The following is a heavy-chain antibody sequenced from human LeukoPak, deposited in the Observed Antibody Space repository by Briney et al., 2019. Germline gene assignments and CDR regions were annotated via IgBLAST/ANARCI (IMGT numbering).Heavy chain of an antibody. J-gene: IGHJ4*02. V-gene: IGHV3-23*01. D-gene: IGHD5-18*01. Sequence: GGSLRLSCVGSGFTFSNYAMTWVRQAPGKGLEWVSGISSSGGTTYYADSVKGRFTISRDNSKNTLYLQMNSLRAEDTAVYYCAKKYRGYSYGPDYWGQGTLVTVSS. CDR1: GFTFSNYA. CDR3: AKKYRGYSYGPDY. CDR2: ISSSGGTT.